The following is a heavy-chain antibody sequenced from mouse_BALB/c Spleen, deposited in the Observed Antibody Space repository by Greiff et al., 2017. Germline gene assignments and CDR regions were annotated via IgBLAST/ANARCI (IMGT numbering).Heavy chain of an antibody. CDR1: GYAFSSSW. J-gene: IGHJ3*01. CDR2: IYPGDGDT. D-gene: IGHD2-1*01. Sequence: QVQLQQSGPELVKPGASVKISCKASGYAFSSSWMNWVKQRPGQGLEWIGRIYPGDGDTNYNGKFKGKATLTADKSSSTAYMQLSSLTSVDSAVYFCARGGNYGAYWGQGTLVTVSA. V-gene: IGHV1-82*01. CDR3: ARGGNYGAY.